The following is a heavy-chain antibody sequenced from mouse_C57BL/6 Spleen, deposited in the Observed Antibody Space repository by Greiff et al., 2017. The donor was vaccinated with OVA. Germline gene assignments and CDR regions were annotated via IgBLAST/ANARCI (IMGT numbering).Heavy chain of an antibody. D-gene: IGHD2-5*01. CDR3: ARRAAYYSNYWYFDV. J-gene: IGHJ1*03. V-gene: IGHV3-6*01. Sequence: ESGPGLVKPSQSLSLTCSVTGYSITSGYYWNWIRQFPGNKLEWMGYISYDGSNNYNPSLKNRISITRDTSKNQFFLKLNSVTTEDTATYYWARRAAYYSNYWYFDVWGTGTTVTVSS. CDR2: ISYDGSN. CDR1: GYSITSGYY.